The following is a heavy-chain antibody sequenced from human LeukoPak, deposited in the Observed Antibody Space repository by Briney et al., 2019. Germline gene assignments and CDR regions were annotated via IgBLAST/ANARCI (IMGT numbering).Heavy chain of an antibody. Sequence: PGGSLRLSCAASGFTFSSYWMHWVRQAPGKGLVWVSYINSDGSSTSYADSVKGRFTISRDNAKNTVYLQMNSLRAEDTAVYYCARDAGSSTGYYFDYWGQGTLVTVSS. CDR1: GFTFSSYW. J-gene: IGHJ4*02. V-gene: IGHV3-74*01. CDR2: INSDGSST. CDR3: ARDAGSSTGYYFDY. D-gene: IGHD2-15*01.